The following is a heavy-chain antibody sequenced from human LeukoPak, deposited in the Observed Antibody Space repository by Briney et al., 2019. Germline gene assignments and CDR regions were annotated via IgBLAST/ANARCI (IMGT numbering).Heavy chain of an antibody. J-gene: IGHJ5*02. CDR1: GGSISSSSYY. CDR3: ARDPNTMVRGANRPKNWFDP. Sequence: PSETLSLTCTVSGGSISSSSYYWGWIRQPPGKGLEWIGSIYYSGSTYYNPSLKSRVTISVDTSKNQFSLKLSSVTAADTAVYYCARDPNTMVRGANRPKNWFDPWGQGTLVTVSS. V-gene: IGHV4-39*07. D-gene: IGHD3-10*01. CDR2: IYYSGST.